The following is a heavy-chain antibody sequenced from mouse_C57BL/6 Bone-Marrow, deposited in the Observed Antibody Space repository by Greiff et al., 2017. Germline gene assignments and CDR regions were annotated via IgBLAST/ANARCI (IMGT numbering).Heavy chain of an antibody. CDR1: GFTFSDYY. Sequence: EVKLVESGGGLVQPGGSLKLSCAASGFTFSDYYMYWVRQTPEKRLEWVAYISNGGGSTYYPDTVKGRFTISRDNAKNTLYLQMSRLKSEDTAMYYCARPSTMPMGAMDDWGQGTSVTVSS. D-gene: IGHD2-1*01. J-gene: IGHJ4*01. CDR2: ISNGGGST. CDR3: ARPSTMPMGAMDD. V-gene: IGHV5-12*01.